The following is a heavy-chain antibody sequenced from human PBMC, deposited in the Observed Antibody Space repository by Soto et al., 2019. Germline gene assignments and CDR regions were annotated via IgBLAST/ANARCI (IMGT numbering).Heavy chain of an antibody. Sequence: TLSLTCAVYGGSFSGYYWSLIRQPPGKGLEWIGEINHSGSTNYNPSLKSRVTISVDTSKNQFSLNLSSVTAADTAIYYCARDRYGVPRGDYFDSWGQGILVTVSS. CDR2: INHSGST. D-gene: IGHD4-17*01. CDR1: GGSFSGYY. J-gene: IGHJ4*02. CDR3: ARDRYGVPRGDYFDS. V-gene: IGHV4-34*09.